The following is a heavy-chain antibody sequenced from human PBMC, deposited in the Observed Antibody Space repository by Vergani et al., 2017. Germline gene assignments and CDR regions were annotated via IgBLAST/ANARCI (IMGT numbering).Heavy chain of an antibody. CDR3: ATKSCGTPGFQIGCFRG. D-gene: IGHD2-15*01. CDR2: ISYDGTQK. Sequence: QVHLVESGGGVVQPGRSLRPSCVVPGFTSSYYGMHWVGQAPGKGLEWVAVISYDGTQKYYADSVKGRFTISRDNSKSTLYLQMNSLRTEDTAVYYCATKSCGTPGFQIGCFRGWGQGTLVTVSS. CDR1: GFTSSYYG. V-gene: IGHV3-30*03. J-gene: IGHJ1*01.